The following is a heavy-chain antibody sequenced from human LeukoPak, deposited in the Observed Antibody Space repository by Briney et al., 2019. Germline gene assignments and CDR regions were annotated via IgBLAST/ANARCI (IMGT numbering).Heavy chain of an antibody. D-gene: IGHD4-23*01. V-gene: IGHV4-31*03. CDR2: IYYSGST. Sequence: TSETLSLTCTVSGGSISSGGYYWSWIRQHPGKGLEWIGYIYYSGSTYYNPSLKSRVTISVDTSKNQFSLKLSSVTAADTAVYYCARVSGGSYDYWGQGTLVTASS. CDR3: ARVSGGSYDY. J-gene: IGHJ4*02. CDR1: GGSISSGGYY.